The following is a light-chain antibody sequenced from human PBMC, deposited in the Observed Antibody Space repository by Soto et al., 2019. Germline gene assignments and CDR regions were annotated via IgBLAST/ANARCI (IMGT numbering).Light chain of an antibody. CDR1: QSISSW. CDR2: KAS. V-gene: IGKV1-5*03. Sequence: DIQMTQSPSTLPASVGDRVSITCRASQSISSWLAWYQQKPGKAPKLLIYKASSLESGVPSRFSGSESGTEFTLTISNLQPDDIATYYCQQYNSYPLTFGGGTKVEIK. CDR3: QQYNSYPLT. J-gene: IGKJ4*01.